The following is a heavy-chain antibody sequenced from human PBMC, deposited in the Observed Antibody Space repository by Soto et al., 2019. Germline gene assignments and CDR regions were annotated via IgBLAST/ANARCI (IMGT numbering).Heavy chain of an antibody. CDR2: IWYDGSNK. V-gene: IGHV3-33*01. CDR1: GFTFSSYG. J-gene: IGHJ4*02. Sequence: QVQLVESGGGVVQPGRSLRLSCAASGFTFSSYGMHWVRQAPGKGLEWVAVIWYDGSNKYYADSVKGRFTISRDNSRNTLYLQTNSLGDEDTAVYYCARGRNCNSGLCFDNWGQGTLVAVSS. CDR3: ARGRNCNSGLCFDN. D-gene: IGHD1-7*01.